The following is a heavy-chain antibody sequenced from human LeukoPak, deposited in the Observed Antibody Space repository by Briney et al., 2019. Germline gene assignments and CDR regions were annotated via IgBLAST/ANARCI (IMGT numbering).Heavy chain of an antibody. CDR1: GGSISSSSYY. V-gene: IGHV4-39*07. CDR2: IYYSGST. D-gene: IGHD1-14*01. Sequence: SETLSLTCTVSGGSISSSSYYWGWIRQPPGKGLEWIGSIYYSGSTYYNPSLKSRVTISVDTSKNQFSLKLSSVTAADTAVYYCARDIRLRRYYYYYMDVWGKGTTVTISS. J-gene: IGHJ6*03. CDR3: ARDIRLRRYYYYYMDV.